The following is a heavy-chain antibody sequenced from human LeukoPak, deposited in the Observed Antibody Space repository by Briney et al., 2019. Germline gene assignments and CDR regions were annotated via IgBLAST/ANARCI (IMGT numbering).Heavy chain of an antibody. V-gene: IGHV4-34*01. D-gene: IGHD3-9*01. J-gene: IGHJ6*04. Sequence: SETLSLTCAVYGGSFSGYYWSWIRQPPGKGLEWIGEINHSGSTNYNPSLKSRVTISVDTSKNQFSLKLSSVTAADTAVYYCARDRYFDPGRMDVWGKGTTVTISS. CDR3: ARDRYFDPGRMDV. CDR2: INHSGST. CDR1: GGSFSGYY.